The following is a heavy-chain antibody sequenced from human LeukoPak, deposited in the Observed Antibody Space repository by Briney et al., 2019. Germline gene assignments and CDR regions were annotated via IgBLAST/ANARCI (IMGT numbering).Heavy chain of an antibody. CDR1: GFTFSSYS. V-gene: IGHV3-48*01. CDR3: ARYSSGWYESAFDI. Sequence: GGSLRLSCAASGFTFSSYSMNWVRQAPGKGLEWVSYISSSSSTIYYADSVKGRFTISRDNAKSSLYLQMNSLRAEDTAVYYCARYSSGWYESAFDIWGQGTMVTVSS. CDR2: ISSSSSTI. D-gene: IGHD6-19*01. J-gene: IGHJ3*02.